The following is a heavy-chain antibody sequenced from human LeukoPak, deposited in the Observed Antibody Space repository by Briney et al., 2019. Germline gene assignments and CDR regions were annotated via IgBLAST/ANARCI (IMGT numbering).Heavy chain of an antibody. Sequence: ASVKVSCKASGYTFTGYYMHWVRQAPGQGLEWMGWINPNSGGTNYAQKFQGRVTMTRDTSTSTVYMELSSLRSEDTAVYYCARGEAVAGTFWFDPWGQGTLVTVSS. CDR2: INPNSGGT. CDR3: ARGEAVAGTFWFDP. J-gene: IGHJ5*02. CDR1: GYTFTGYY. V-gene: IGHV1-2*02. D-gene: IGHD6-19*01.